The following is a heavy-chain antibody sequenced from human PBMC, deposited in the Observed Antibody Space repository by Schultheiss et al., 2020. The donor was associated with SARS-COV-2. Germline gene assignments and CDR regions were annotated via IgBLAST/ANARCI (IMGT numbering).Heavy chain of an antibody. D-gene: IGHD3-10*01. CDR3: ARGVLLWFGDLIDY. Sequence: GGSLRLSCAAAGFTFSSYAMSWVRQAPGKGLEWVCGIDWSGESTGYVDSVKGRFTISRDNAKKSLYLQMNSLRAEDTALYYCARGVLLWFGDLIDYWGQGTLVTVSS. CDR2: IDWSGEST. CDR1: GFTFSSYA. V-gene: IGHV3-20*04. J-gene: IGHJ4*02.